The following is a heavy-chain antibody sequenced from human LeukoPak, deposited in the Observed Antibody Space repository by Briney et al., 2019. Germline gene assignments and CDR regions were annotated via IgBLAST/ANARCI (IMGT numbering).Heavy chain of an antibody. D-gene: IGHD3-22*01. CDR3: AKDGSYYYDSSGHWDY. V-gene: IGHV3-64*04. CDR1: GFPFSTYA. CDR2: ISYNGGST. Sequence: GGSLRLSCSASGFPFSTYAMHWVRQAPGKGLEHVSVISYNGGSTYYADSVKGRFTISRDSSKNTLYLQMNSLRAEDTAVYYCAKDGSYYYDSSGHWDYWGQGTLVTVSS. J-gene: IGHJ4*02.